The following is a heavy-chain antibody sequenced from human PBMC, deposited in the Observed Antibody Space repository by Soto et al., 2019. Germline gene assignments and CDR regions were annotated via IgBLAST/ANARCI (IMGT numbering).Heavy chain of an antibody. V-gene: IGHV4-59*08. Sequence: SSGTLSLTCIFSGGSMSSYYWGWVRQLPGKGLEWIGYIYYTGTTTYHPSLKSRVTISIDTSRNQFPLKLNSVTAADTAVYYCARLGGYYQAFDQWGQGSLVTVSS. J-gene: IGHJ4*02. CDR2: IYYTGTT. CDR1: GGSMSSYY. D-gene: IGHD2-21*02. CDR3: ARLGGYYQAFDQ.